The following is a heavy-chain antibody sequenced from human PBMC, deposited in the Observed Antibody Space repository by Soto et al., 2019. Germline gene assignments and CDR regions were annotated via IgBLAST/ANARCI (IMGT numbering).Heavy chain of an antibody. CDR3: TRVVTRTNNYVFDV. Sequence: GGSLRLSCAASGFTFSDHYMDWVRQAPGKGLEWVGRTRKKANSYSTEYAASVKGRFTISRDDSSNSLYLQMNSLKTEDTAVYYCTRVVTRTNNYVFDVWGQGTMVTVSS. V-gene: IGHV3-72*01. D-gene: IGHD2-8*01. CDR2: TRKKANSYST. J-gene: IGHJ3*01. CDR1: GFTFSDHY.